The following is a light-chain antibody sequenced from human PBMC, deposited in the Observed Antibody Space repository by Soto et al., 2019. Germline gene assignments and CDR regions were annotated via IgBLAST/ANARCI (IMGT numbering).Light chain of an antibody. CDR1: SSNIGRNT. CDR3: SAWDDSLNVV. Sequence: QTVLTQPPSASGTPGQRVTISCSGSSSNIGRNTVNWYQQLPGTAPKLLIYSNNQRPSGVPDRFSGSKSGTSASLAISGHQSDDEADYYCSAWDDSLNVVFAGGTKVTVL. J-gene: IGLJ2*01. CDR2: SNN. V-gene: IGLV1-44*01.